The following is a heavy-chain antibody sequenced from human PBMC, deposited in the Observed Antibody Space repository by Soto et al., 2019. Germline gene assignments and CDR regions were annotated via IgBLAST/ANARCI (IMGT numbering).Heavy chain of an antibody. CDR1: GGTFSSYT. CDR2: IIPTLGIA. Sequence: QVQLVQSGAEVKKPGSSVKVSCKASGGTFSSYTISWVRQAPGQRLEWMGRIIPTLGIANYAQKFQGRSTITADKSTSTAYMELSSLRSEDTAVYYCAMEYCSSTSCYRDYWGQGTLVTVSS. J-gene: IGHJ4*02. CDR3: AMEYCSSTSCYRDY. V-gene: IGHV1-69*02. D-gene: IGHD2-2*02.